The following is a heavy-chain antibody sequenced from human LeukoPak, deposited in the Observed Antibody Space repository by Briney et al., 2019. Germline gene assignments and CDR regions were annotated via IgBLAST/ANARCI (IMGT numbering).Heavy chain of an antibody. CDR2: ISSSSSFI. CDR3: ARAGGGGYNYGLDY. CDR1: TFTFSDYY. V-gene: IGHV3-11*04. J-gene: IGHJ4*02. D-gene: IGHD5-18*01. Sequence: GGSLRLSCAASTFTFSDYYMSWIRQAPGKGLEWVSHISSSSSFIYYADSVKDRFTISRDNAKNSLDLQMNSLRDVDTAIYYCARAGGGGYNYGLDYWGQGILVAVSS.